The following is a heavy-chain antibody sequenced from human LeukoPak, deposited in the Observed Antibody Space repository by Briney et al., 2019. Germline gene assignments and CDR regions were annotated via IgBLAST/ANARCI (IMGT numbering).Heavy chain of an antibody. D-gene: IGHD1-26*01. Sequence: GGSLRLSCAASGFTFSSYAMSWVRQAPGKGLEWVSNISGSGGGGSTYYVDSVKGRFTISRDNSKNTLYLQMNSLRAEDTAVYYCAKVGWELGIWGQGTMVTVSS. J-gene: IGHJ3*02. V-gene: IGHV3-23*01. CDR1: GFTFSSYA. CDR3: AKVGWELGI. CDR2: ISGSGGGGST.